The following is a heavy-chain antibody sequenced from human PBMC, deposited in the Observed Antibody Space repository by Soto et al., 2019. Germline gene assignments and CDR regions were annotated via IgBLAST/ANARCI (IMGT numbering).Heavy chain of an antibody. V-gene: IGHV3-64D*08. D-gene: IGHD2-21*02. J-gene: IGHJ4*02. CDR3: VKDGAYCGGDCYRDYFDY. CDR2: ISSNGGST. CDR1: GFTFSSYA. Sequence: GGSLRLSCSASGFTFSSYAMHWVRQAPGKGLEYVSAISSNGGSTYYADSVKGRFTISRDNSKNTLYLQMSSLRAEDTAVYYCVKDGAYCGGDCYRDYFDYWGQGTLVTVSS.